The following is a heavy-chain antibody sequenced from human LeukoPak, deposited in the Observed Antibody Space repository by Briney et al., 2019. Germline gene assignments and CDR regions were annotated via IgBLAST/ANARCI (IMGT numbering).Heavy chain of an antibody. CDR3: ARDYPYYYDSSGYYYPPERYNYYYYMDV. V-gene: IGHV3-21*01. CDR2: ISSSSSYI. J-gene: IGHJ6*03. Sequence: GGSLRLSCAASGFTFSSYSMNWVRQAPGKGLEWVSSISSSSSYIYYADSVKGRFTISRDNAKNSLYLQMNSLRAEDTAVYYCARDYPYYYDSSGYYYPPERYNYYYYMDVWGKGTTVTVSS. D-gene: IGHD3-22*01. CDR1: GFTFSSYS.